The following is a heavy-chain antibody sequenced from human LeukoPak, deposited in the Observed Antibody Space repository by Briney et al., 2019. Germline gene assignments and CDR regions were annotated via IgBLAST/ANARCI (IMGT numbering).Heavy chain of an antibody. CDR3: ARLGRGTGYYDY. V-gene: IGHV4-61*01. CDR2: IYYSGST. D-gene: IGHD3/OR15-3a*01. Sequence: SETLSLTCTVSGYSISSGYYCVWIRQPPGKRLEWIGYIYYSGSTNYNPSLKSRVTISVDTSKNQFSLKLSSVTAADTAVYYCARLGRGTGYYDYWGQGTLVTVSS. CDR1: GYSISSGYY. J-gene: IGHJ4*02.